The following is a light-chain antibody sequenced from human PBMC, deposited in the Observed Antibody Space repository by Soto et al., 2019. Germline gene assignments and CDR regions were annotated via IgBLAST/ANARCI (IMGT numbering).Light chain of an antibody. CDR2: KVS. CDR3: MQGTHRTPYT. Sequence: DVVLTQSPLSLPVTLGQSASISCRSRQSLVYSDGNTYLSWFHQRPGQSPRRLIYKVSVRDPGAPDRVSGSGSGTGFTLRISRVEAEDVGVYYCMQGTHRTPYTFGQGTKLEIQ. V-gene: IGKV2-30*01. J-gene: IGKJ2*01. CDR1: QSLVYSDGNTY.